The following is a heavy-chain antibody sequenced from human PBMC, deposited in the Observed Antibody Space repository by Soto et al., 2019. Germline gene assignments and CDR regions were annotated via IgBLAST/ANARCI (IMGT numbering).Heavy chain of an antibody. J-gene: IGHJ4*02. V-gene: IGHV3-33*01. CDR1: GFALSSYG. CDR3: ARVRGELQSYFDY. Sequence: QVQLVESGGGVVQPGRSLRLSCAASGFALSSYGMHWVRQAPGKGLEWVAVIWYDGSNKYYADSVKGRFTISRDNSKNTLYLQMNSLRAEDTPVYYCARVRGELQSYFDYWGQGTLVTVSS. CDR2: IWYDGSNK. D-gene: IGHD1-7*01.